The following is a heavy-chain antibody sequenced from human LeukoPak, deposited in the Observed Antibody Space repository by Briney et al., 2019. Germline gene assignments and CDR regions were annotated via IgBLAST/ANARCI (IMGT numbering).Heavy chain of an antibody. D-gene: IGHD3-10*01. V-gene: IGHV4-59*01. CDR3: ARGDSMVRGVIPFDY. Sequence: SETLSLTCTVSGGSISIYYWGGIRHPPGKGREWMGYIYYSGSTNYTPSLKSRVTISVDTSKNQFSLKLSSVTAADTAVYYCARGDSMVRGVIPFDYWGQGTLVTVSS. J-gene: IGHJ4*02. CDR1: GGSISIYY. CDR2: IYYSGST.